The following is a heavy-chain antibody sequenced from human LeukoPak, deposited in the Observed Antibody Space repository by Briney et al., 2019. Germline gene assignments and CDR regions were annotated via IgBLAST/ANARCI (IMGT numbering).Heavy chain of an antibody. J-gene: IGHJ5*02. CDR3: ARKALPGNWFDP. V-gene: IGHV4-4*07. Sequence: KSSETLSLTCTGSGDSISSYYWSWIRQPAGKGLEWIGRIYASGSTNYNPSLKSRVTMSLDTSKNQFSLNLSSVIAADTAVYYCARKALPGNWFDPWGQGTVVIVTS. CDR2: IYASGST. CDR1: GDSISSYY.